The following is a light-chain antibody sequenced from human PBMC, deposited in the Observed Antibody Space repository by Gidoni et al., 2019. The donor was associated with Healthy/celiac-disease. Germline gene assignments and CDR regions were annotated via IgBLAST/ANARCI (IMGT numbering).Light chain of an antibody. V-gene: IGKV3-20*01. Sequence: EIVVTQSPGTLSLSPGERATLSCRASQSVSSSYLAWYQQKPGQAPRLLIYGASSRATGIPDRFSGSGSGTDFTLTISRLEPEDFAVYYCQQYGSSPLYTFXXXTKLEIK. J-gene: IGKJ2*01. CDR1: QSVSSSY. CDR3: QQYGSSPLYT. CDR2: GAS.